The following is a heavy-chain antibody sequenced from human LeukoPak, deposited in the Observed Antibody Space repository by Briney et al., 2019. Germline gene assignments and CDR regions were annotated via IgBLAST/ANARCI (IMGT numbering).Heavy chain of an antibody. CDR2: IYTSGST. D-gene: IGHD3-10*01. J-gene: IGHJ4*02. Sequence: SETLSLTCTVSGGSISSYYWSWIRQPAGKGLEWIGRIYTSGSTNYNPSLKSRVTMSVDTSKNQFSLKLSSVTAADTAVYYCARGYYYGSGSYYIDYWGQGTLVTVSS. V-gene: IGHV4-4*07. CDR3: ARGYYYGSGSYYIDY. CDR1: GGSISSYY.